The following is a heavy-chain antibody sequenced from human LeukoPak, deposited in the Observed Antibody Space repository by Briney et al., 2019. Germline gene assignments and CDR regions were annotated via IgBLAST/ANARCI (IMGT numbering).Heavy chain of an antibody. V-gene: IGHV3-48*03. CDR3: AELGITMIGGV. CDR1: GFTFSSYE. J-gene: IGHJ6*04. CDR2: ISSSGSTI. Sequence: GGSLKLSCAASGFTFSSYEMNWVRQAPGKGLEWVSYISSSGSTIYYADSVKGRFTISRDNTKNSLYLQMNSLRAEDTAVYYCAELGITMIGGVWGKGTTVTISS. D-gene: IGHD3-10*02.